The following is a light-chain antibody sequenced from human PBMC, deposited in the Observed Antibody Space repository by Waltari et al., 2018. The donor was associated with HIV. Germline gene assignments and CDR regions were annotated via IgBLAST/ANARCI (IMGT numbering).Light chain of an antibody. CDR1: SSDVGAYDY. V-gene: IGLV2-8*01. CDR2: EVT. Sequence: QSALTQPPSASGSPGQSVTIYCTGTSSDVGAYDYVSWYQCLPGKAPQLMIYEVTKRPSGVPARFSGAKSGNTASLTVSGLQPEDEADYYCSSYSHSNVLTFGGGTKLTVL. J-gene: IGLJ2*01. CDR3: SSYSHSNVLT.